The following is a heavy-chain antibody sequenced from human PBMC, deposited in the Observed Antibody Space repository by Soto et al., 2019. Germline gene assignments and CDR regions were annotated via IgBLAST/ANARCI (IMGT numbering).Heavy chain of an antibody. CDR1: GGSISSYY. V-gene: IGHV4-59*01. J-gene: IGHJ6*03. CDR3: ARDASPMTTVTKRIQRSKYYYYYYMDV. CDR2: IYYSGST. Sequence: SETLSLTCTVSGGSISSYYWSWIRQPPGKGLEWIGYIYYSGSTNYNPSLKSRVTISVDTSKNQFSLKLSSVTAADTAVYYCARDASPMTTVTKRIQRSKYYYYYYMDVWGKGTTVTVSS. D-gene: IGHD4-17*01.